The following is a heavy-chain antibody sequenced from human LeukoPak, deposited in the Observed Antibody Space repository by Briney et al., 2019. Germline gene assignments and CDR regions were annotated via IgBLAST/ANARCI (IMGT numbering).Heavy chain of an antibody. Sequence: GESLQISCRASGHDFPDYWIGWVRQMPGKGLEWMGIIFPRDSNTVYGPSFQGHVTISADKSISTAYLQWSSLKASDTAMYYCARHANYYDSSGYYPKNDYWGQGTLVTVSS. CDR2: IFPRDSNT. V-gene: IGHV5-51*01. J-gene: IGHJ4*02. CDR3: ARHANYYDSSGYYPKNDY. CDR1: GHDFPDYW. D-gene: IGHD3-22*01.